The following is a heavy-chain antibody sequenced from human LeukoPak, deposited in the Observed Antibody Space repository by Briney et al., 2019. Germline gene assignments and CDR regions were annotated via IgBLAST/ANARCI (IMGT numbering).Heavy chain of an antibody. V-gene: IGHV3-30*18. D-gene: IGHD3-22*01. CDR3: AKVTMIVVALYFDY. CDR1: GFTFSSYG. Sequence: GGPLRLSCAASGFTFSSYGMHWVRQAPGRGLEWVAVISYDGSNKYYADSVKGRFTISRDNSKNTLYLQMNSLRAEDTAVYYCAKVTMIVVALYFDYWGQGTLVTVSS. J-gene: IGHJ4*02. CDR2: ISYDGSNK.